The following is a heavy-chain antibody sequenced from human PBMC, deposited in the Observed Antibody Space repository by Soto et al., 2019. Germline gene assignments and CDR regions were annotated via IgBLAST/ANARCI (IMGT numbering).Heavy chain of an antibody. CDR3: ARQRTLYYYASSADY. D-gene: IGHD3-22*01. CDR1: GYSFTGYW. CDR2: IYPGDSDT. J-gene: IGHJ4*02. V-gene: IGHV5-51*01. Sequence: GECLTISATVSGYSFTGYWIGWVRQMPGKGLEWMGIIYPGDSDTRYSPSFQGQVTISADKSISTAYLQWSSLKASDTAMYYCARQRTLYYYASSADYWGQGTLVTVSS.